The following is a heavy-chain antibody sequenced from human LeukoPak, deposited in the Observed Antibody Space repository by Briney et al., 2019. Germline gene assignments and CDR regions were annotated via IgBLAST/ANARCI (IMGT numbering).Heavy chain of an antibody. CDR2: ISSSSTTI. J-gene: IGHJ3*01. CDR3: ARDGGYCSSTNCYLGV. CDR1: GFTFGSYS. D-gene: IGHD2-2*01. V-gene: IGHV3-48*01. Sequence: GGSLRLSCAASGFTFGSYSMNWVRQAPGKGLEWVSYISSSSTTIYYADSVKGRFTISRDNAKNSLYLQMNSLRAEDTAVYYCARDGGYCSSTNCYLGVWGQGTMVTVSS.